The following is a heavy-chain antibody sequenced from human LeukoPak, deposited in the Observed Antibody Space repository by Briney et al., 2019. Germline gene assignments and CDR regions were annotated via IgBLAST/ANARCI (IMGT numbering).Heavy chain of an antibody. Sequence: GGSLTLSCAASGFKFKTDGMHSVRQAPGEGLEWVAVIYYDGHQKDSGHSVKGRFTFSRDVSENILYLQMSSLRADDTAVYYCARGGVATAWGTFDVWGQGTMVTVSP. CDR3: ARGGVATAWGTFDV. V-gene: IGHV3-33*01. D-gene: IGHD4-23*01. J-gene: IGHJ3*01. CDR2: IYYDGHQK. CDR1: GFKFKTDG.